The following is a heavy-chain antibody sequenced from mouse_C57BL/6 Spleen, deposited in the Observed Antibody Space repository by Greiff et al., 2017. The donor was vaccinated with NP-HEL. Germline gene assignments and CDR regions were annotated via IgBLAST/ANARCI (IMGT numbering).Heavy chain of an antibody. J-gene: IGHJ1*03. CDR1: GYAFTNYL. V-gene: IGHV1-54*01. D-gene: IGHD1-1*01. Sequence: QVHVKQSGAELVRPGTSVKVSCKASGYAFTNYLIEWVKQRPGQGLEWIGVINPGSGGTNYNEKFKGKATLTADKSSSTAYMQLSSLTSEDSAVYFCARSRDYYGSSWGWYFDVWGTGTTVTVSS. CDR3: ARSRDYYGSSWGWYFDV. CDR2: INPGSGGT.